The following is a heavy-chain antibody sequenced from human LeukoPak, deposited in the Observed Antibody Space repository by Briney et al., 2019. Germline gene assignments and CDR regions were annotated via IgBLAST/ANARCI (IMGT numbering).Heavy chain of an antibody. J-gene: IGHJ4*02. CDR1: GFTFDDYA. D-gene: IGHD6-13*01. Sequence: GGSLRLSCAASGFTFDDYAMHWVRQAPGKGLEWVSAISGGGGSTYYADSVKGRFTISRDNSKNTLYLQMDSLRAEDTAVYYCAKDLTAAAGGDYWGQGTLVTASS. CDR2: ISGGGGST. CDR3: AKDLTAAAGGDY. V-gene: IGHV3-23*01.